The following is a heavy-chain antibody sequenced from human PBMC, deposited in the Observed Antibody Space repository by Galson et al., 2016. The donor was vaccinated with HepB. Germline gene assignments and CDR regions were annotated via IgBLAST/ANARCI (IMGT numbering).Heavy chain of an antibody. Sequence: SLRLSCAASGFTFHDYGLHWVRQAPGKGLEWVSGIGWNGNTIYSADSVKGRFTISRDKAKNSLYLQMNSLRTEDTGFYYCGKERPQKMGMGYDVDYWGQGTLVTVSS. D-gene: IGHD5-24*01. J-gene: IGHJ4*02. CDR1: GFTFHDYG. CDR2: IGWNGNTI. CDR3: GKERPQKMGMGYDVDY. V-gene: IGHV3-9*01.